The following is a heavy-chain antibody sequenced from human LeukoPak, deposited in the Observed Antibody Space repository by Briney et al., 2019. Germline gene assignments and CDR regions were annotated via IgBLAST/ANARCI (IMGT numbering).Heavy chain of an antibody. J-gene: IGHJ4*02. CDR2: ISSSSSYI. D-gene: IGHD6-6*01. V-gene: IGHV3-21*01. CDR1: RITFSSYS. Sequence: PGGSLRLSCAASRITFSSYSMNWVRQAPGKGLEWVSSISSSSSYIYYADSVKGRFTISRDNAKNSLYLQMNSLRAEDTAVYYCAREDSSSSAGDDYWGQGTLVTVSS. CDR3: AREDSSSSAGDDY.